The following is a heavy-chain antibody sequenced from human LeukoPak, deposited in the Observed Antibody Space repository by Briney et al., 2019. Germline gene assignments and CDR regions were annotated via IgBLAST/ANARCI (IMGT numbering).Heavy chain of an antibody. J-gene: IGHJ4*02. D-gene: IGHD6-19*01. CDR2: IYYSGST. Sequence: SQTLSLTCTVSGGSISSGGYYWSWIRQHPGKGLEWIGYIYYSGSTYYNPSLKSRVTISVDTSKNQFSLKLSSVTAADTAVYYCARVNIVAAEGYEAVAAYFDYWGQGTLVTVSS. V-gene: IGHV4-31*03. CDR3: ARVNIVAAEGYEAVAAYFDY. CDR1: GGSISSGGYY.